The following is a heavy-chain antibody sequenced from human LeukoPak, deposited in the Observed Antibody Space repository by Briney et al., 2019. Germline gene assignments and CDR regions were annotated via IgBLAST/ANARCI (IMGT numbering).Heavy chain of an antibody. D-gene: IGHD2-8*01. V-gene: IGHV1-2*02. CDR2: INPNSGGT. CDR1: GYTFTGYY. Sequence: ASVKVSCKASGYTFTGYYMHWVRQAPGQGLEWMGWINPNSGGTNYAQKFQGRVTMTRDTSISTAYMELSRLRSDDTAVYYCARMYYPRTGEHFDYWGQGTLVTVSS. CDR3: ARMYYPRTGEHFDY. J-gene: IGHJ4*02.